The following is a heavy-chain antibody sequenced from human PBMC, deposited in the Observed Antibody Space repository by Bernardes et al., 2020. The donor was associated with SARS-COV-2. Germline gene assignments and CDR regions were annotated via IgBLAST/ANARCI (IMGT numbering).Heavy chain of an antibody. CDR2: IIPIFGTT. CDR3: ARDQGDGGKWSDHYFDS. D-gene: IGHD2-15*01. J-gene: IGHJ4*02. V-gene: IGHV1-69*13. CDR1: GGTFTSYP. Sequence: SVKVSCKASGGTFTSYPISWVRQAPGQGLEWMGRIIPIFGTTNYAKQFQGRVTITADESTSTAYMELSSLRSEDTAKYYCARDQGDGGKWSDHYFDSWGQGTLVTVSS.